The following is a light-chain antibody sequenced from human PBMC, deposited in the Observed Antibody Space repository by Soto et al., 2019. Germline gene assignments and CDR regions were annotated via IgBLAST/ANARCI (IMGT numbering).Light chain of an antibody. CDR1: QSIDTY. V-gene: IGKV1-39*01. J-gene: IGKJ4*01. Sequence: DIQMTQSPSSLSASIGDRVTITCRASQSIDTYLNWYQKKPGQAPKLLIYAVSNLEGGVPSRISGSGSGTDFTLTIASLEVEDFATYYCQQSYSIPVTLGGGTKVDIK. CDR2: AVS. CDR3: QQSYSIPVT.